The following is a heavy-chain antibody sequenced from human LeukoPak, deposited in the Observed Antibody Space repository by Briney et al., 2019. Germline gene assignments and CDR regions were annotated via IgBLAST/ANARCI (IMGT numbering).Heavy chain of an antibody. CDR1: GGSISSSSYY. J-gene: IGHJ6*03. CDR2: VYYSGST. Sequence: SETLSLTCTVSGGSISSSSYYWGWIRQPPGKGLEWIGSVYYSGSTYYNPSLKSRVTISVDTSKNQFSLKLSSVTAADTAVYYCARLRDYYYYMDVWGKGTTVTVSS. CDR3: ARLRDYYYYMDV. V-gene: IGHV4-39*07.